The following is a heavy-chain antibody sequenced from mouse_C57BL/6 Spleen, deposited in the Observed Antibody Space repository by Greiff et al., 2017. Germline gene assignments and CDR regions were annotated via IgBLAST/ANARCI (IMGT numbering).Heavy chain of an antibody. Sequence: EVKLMESGGGLVQPKGSLKLSCAASGFSFNTYAMNWVRQAPGKGLEWVARIRSKSNNYATYYADSVKDRFTISRDDSESMLYLKMNNLKTEDTAMYYCVRRGREAMDYWGQGTSVTVSS. D-gene: IGHD3-3*01. CDR3: VRRGREAMDY. J-gene: IGHJ4*01. CDR2: IRSKSNNYAT. CDR1: GFSFNTYA. V-gene: IGHV10-1*01.